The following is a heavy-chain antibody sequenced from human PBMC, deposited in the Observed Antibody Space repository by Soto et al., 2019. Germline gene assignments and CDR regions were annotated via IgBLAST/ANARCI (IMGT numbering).Heavy chain of an antibody. V-gene: IGHV3-23*01. D-gene: IGHD1-7*01. CDR2: ITASGGTT. J-gene: IGHJ3*02. CDR1: GFTFSSYS. Sequence: EVQLLESGGGLVQPGESLRLSCAASGFTFSSYSMSWVRQAPGKGLEWVSHITASGGTTYYADSVKGRFTISRDSSRNTLYLQMNSLRAEDTALYFCAKCMQVNWNYDAFHIWGQGTMVAVS. CDR3: AKCMQVNWNYDAFHI.